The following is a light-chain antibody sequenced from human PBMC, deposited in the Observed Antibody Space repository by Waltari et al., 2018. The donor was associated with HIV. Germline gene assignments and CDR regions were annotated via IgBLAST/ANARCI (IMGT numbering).Light chain of an antibody. CDR3: HRADTRPSKAI. V-gene: IGLV3-25*03. CDR1: SVSKQD. CDR2: VTT. Sequence: SYELIQPPSLSVSPGQTARLACFGESVSKQDVNWYQWKPGPVPVMVIYVTTKRSSRSSGLFSASKSGTTATLTISAVRTEDEDDYFCHRADTRPSKAIFGGGTK. J-gene: IGLJ2*01.